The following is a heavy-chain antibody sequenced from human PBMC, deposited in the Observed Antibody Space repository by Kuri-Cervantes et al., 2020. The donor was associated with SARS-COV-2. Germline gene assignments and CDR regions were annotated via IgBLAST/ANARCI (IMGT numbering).Heavy chain of an antibody. Sequence: SVKVSCKASGCTFSSYAIRWVRQAPGQGLEWMGGIIPIFGTANYAQKFQGRVTITADESTSTAYMELSSLRSEDTAVYYCARDQERRGYSYGYSISSWGQGTLVTVSS. CDR2: IIPIFGTA. D-gene: IGHD5-18*01. J-gene: IGHJ4*02. CDR3: ARDQERRGYSYGYSISS. V-gene: IGHV1-69*13. CDR1: GCTFSSYA.